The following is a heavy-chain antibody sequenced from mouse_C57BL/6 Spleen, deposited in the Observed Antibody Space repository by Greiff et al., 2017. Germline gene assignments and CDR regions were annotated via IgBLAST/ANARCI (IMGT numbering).Heavy chain of an antibody. Sequence: VQLQESGPELVKPGASVKISCKASGYAFSSSWMNWVKQRPGKGLEWIGRIYPGDGDTNYNGKFKGKATLTADKSSSTAYMQLSSLTSEDSAVYFCAGPYGNFLFDYWGQGTTLTVSS. J-gene: IGHJ2*01. V-gene: IGHV1-82*01. CDR3: AGPYGNFLFDY. CDR1: GYAFSSSW. D-gene: IGHD2-1*01. CDR2: IYPGDGDT.